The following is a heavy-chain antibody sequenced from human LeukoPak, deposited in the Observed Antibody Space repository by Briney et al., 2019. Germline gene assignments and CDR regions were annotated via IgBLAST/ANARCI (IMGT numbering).Heavy chain of an antibody. CDR1: GGSFSGYY. CDR3: ARGEYSGYDYIPFDY. Sequence: SETLSLTCAVYGGSFSGYYWSWIRPPPGKGLEWIGEINHSGSTNYNPSLKSRVTISVGTSKNQFSPKLSYVTAADTAVYYCARGEYSGYDYIPFDYWGQGTLVTVSS. J-gene: IGHJ4*02. D-gene: IGHD5-12*01. V-gene: IGHV4-34*01. CDR2: INHSGST.